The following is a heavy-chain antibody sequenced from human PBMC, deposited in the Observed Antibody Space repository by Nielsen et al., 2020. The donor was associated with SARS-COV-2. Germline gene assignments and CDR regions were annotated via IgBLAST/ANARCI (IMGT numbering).Heavy chain of an antibody. CDR3: ARDYGYAGIVVVVAALVGDYGMDV. CDR2: INSDGSST. V-gene: IGHV3-74*01. D-gene: IGHD2-15*01. J-gene: IGHJ6*02. Sequence: GGSLRLSCAASGFTFSSYWMHWVRQAPGKGLVWVSRINSDGSSTSYADSVEGRFTISRDNAKNTLYLQMNSLRAEDTAVYYCARDYGYAGIVVVVAALVGDYGMDVWGQGTTVTVSS. CDR1: GFTFSSYW.